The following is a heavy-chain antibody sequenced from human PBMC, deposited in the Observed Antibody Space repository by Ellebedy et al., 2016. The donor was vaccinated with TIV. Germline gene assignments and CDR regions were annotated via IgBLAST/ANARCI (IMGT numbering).Heavy chain of an antibody. V-gene: IGHV1-18*01. J-gene: IGHJ4*02. CDR2: ISAYNGNT. D-gene: IGHD5-18*01. Sequence: ASVKVSXKASGYTFTSYGISWVRQAPGQGLEWMGWISAYNGNTNYAQKLQGRVTMTTDTSTSTAYMELRSLRSDDTAVYYCAREHYGYPRFDYWGQGTLVTVSS. CDR1: GYTFTSYG. CDR3: AREHYGYPRFDY.